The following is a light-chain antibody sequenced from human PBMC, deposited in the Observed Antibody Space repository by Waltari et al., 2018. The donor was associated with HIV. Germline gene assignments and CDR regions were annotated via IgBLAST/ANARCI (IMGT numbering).Light chain of an antibody. CDR3: HQYNTFPLT. Sequence: DLQLTQSPSFLSALVGDRVTITCWASQDISNYLGWFQQTPGKAPKSLIFATSSLQSGVPSRFLGAGSGTNFTLTIRSLQPEDFATYYCHQYNTFPLTFGRGTTVEIK. CDR1: QDISNY. V-gene: IGKV1-16*01. CDR2: ATS. J-gene: IGKJ3*01.